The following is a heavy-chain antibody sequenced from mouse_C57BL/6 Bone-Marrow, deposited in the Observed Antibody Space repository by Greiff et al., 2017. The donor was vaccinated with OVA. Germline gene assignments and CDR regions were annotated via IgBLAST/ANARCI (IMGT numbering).Heavy chain of an antibody. J-gene: IGHJ2*01. CDR1: GYTFTSYW. CDR3: ARSPDN. Sequence: QVQLQQPGAELVRPGSSVKLSCKASGYTFTSYWMHWVKQRPIQGLEWIGNIDPSDSETPYNQKFKDNATLTVDKSSSTAYMQLSSLTSEDSAVYYCARSPDNWGQGTTLTVSS. CDR2: IDPSDSET. V-gene: IGHV1-52*01.